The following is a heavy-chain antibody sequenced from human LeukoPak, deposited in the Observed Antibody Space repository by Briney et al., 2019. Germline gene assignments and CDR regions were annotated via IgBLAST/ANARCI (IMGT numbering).Heavy chain of an antibody. V-gene: IGHV3-7*04. CDR3: ARDLATAGKFDP. CDR1: GFTFSSYG. D-gene: IGHD6-13*01. J-gene: IGHJ5*02. Sequence: GGSLRLSCAASGFTFSSYGMHWVRQAPGKGLEWVANIKQDGSEKYYVDSVKGRFTISRDNAKNSLYLLMNSLRGEDTAVYYCARDLATAGKFDPWGQGTLVTVSS. CDR2: IKQDGSEK.